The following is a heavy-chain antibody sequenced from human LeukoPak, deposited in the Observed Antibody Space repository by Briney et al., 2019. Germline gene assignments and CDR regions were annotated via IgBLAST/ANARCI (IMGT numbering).Heavy chain of an antibody. CDR2: INQDGSEK. CDR3: ARLNYYAFDY. J-gene: IGHJ4*02. CDR1: GFTFSSYW. Sequence: GGSLRLSCAASGFTFSSYWMTWVRQAPGKGLELVAIINQDGSEKYYVDSLKGRFTISRDNAKNSFFLQMNSLRAEDTAVYYCARLNYYAFDYWGQGTQVTVSS. D-gene: IGHD3-10*01. V-gene: IGHV3-7*04.